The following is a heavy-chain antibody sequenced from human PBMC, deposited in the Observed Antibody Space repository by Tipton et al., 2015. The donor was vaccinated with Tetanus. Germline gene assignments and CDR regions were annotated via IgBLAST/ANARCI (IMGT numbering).Heavy chain of an antibody. J-gene: IGHJ5*02. CDR2: ISPFHENV. CDR1: GYTFTHYG. CDR3: GRGRGLGPHEYFEH. V-gene: IGHV1-18*01. D-gene: IGHD3/OR15-3a*01. Sequence: QLVQSGAEVKKPGASVKVSCKASGYTFTHYGVNWVRQAPGQGLEWMGWISPFHENVNYAEKFHGRLTMTTDRSTATVYMDLRILRAYDTAVYYCGRGRGLGPHEYFEHWGQGTLVTVSS.